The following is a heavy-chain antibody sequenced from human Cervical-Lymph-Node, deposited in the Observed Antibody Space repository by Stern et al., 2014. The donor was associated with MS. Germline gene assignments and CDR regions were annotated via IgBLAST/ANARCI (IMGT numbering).Heavy chain of an antibody. CDR2: IIPIFGTA. J-gene: IGHJ4*02. Sequence: VQLVQSGAEVKKPGSSVKVSCKASGGTFSSYAINWLRQALGQGPEWMGGIIPIFGTANSEQNFQGRVTITAAESTSTAYMELSSLRSEDTAVYYCARDSRHYDASYYFDSWGQGTLVTVSS. D-gene: IGHD3-16*01. CDR3: ARDSRHYDASYYFDS. CDR1: GGTFSSYA. V-gene: IGHV1-69*01.